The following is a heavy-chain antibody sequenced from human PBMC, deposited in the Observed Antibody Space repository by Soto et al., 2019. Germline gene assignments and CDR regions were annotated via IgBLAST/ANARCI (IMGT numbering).Heavy chain of an antibody. Sequence: QITLKESGPTLVKPTQPLTLTCTFSGFSLSTHGVGVGWIRQPPGKALEWLAVIYWEDDKSYRPSLKTRLTIPRDTSKNPVVFRMTNMDPADTATYYCAHRPEYYARNGLSLHFDYWGQGALVTVSS. CDR1: GFSLSTHGVG. CDR3: AHRPEYYARNGLSLHFDY. J-gene: IGHJ4*02. V-gene: IGHV2-5*02. D-gene: IGHD3-22*01. CDR2: IYWEDDK.